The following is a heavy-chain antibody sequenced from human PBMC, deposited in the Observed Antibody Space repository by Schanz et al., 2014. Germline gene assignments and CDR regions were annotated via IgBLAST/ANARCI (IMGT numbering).Heavy chain of an antibody. CDR1: GYTFTTYA. D-gene: IGHD3-3*01. CDR3: ARALKGKVAIFGVIAAQNYYYMDV. V-gene: IGHV1-8*02. CDR2: MNPKTGNT. J-gene: IGHJ6*03. Sequence: QVQLVQSGAEVKKPGASVRVSCKASGYTFTTYAMSWVRQATGQGLEWMGWMNPKTGNTDHAQKFQGRVSMTWDTSTSTAYLELSRLRSEDTGVYYCARALKGKVAIFGVIAAQNYYYMDVWGKGTTVTVSS.